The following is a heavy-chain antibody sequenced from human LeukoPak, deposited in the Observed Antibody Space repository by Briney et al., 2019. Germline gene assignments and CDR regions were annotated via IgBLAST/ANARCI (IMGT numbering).Heavy chain of an antibody. Sequence: GGSLRLSCEASGFIVSSSYMSWVRQAPGKGLEWVSYISSSSSTIDYADSVKGRFTISRDNAKNSLYLQMNSLRAEDTAVYYCVTVPNRGYGGYDPDYWGQGTLVTVSS. J-gene: IGHJ4*02. CDR1: GFIVSSSY. CDR2: ISSSSSTI. D-gene: IGHD5-12*01. CDR3: VTVPNRGYGGYDPDY. V-gene: IGHV3-48*01.